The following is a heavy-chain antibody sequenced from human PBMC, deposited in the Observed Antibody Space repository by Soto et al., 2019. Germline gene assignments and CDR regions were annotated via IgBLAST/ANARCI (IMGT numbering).Heavy chain of an antibody. D-gene: IGHD6-13*01. CDR3: ASSIAAAGGWFDP. Sequence: SETLSLTCTVSGGSISSGDYYWSWIRQPPGKGLEWIGYIYYSGSTYYNPSLKSRVTISVDTSKNQFSLKLSSVTAADTAVYYCASSIAAAGGWFDPWGQGTLVTVSS. V-gene: IGHV4-30-4*01. CDR1: GGSISSGDYY. J-gene: IGHJ5*02. CDR2: IYYSGST.